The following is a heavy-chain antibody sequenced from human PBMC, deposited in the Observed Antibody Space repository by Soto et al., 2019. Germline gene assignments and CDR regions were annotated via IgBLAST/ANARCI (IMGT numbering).Heavy chain of an antibody. J-gene: IGHJ3*01. CDR2: ISWNSGSI. D-gene: IGHD2-21*01. Sequence: EVQLVESGGGLVQPGRSLRLSCAASAFIFDDYAMHWVRQAPGKGLEWVSGISWNSGSIGYADSVKGRFTISRDNAKNSRYLDMGRLRAEYAALYCGSKGLRSIVPSGDGFDFWGQGTMVTVSS. CDR1: AFIFDDYA. V-gene: IGHV3-9*01. CDR3: SKGLRSIVPSGDGFDF.